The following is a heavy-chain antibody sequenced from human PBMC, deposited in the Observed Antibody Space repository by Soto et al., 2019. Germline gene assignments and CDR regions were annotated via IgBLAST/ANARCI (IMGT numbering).Heavy chain of an antibody. D-gene: IGHD3-22*01. CDR3: ARDSYYYDSSAYGDY. V-gene: IGHV3-21*01. CDR2: ISSANAYM. CDR1: GFTFSSYS. J-gene: IGHJ4*02. Sequence: PGGSLRLSCVASGFTFSSYSVNWVRQAPGMGLEWVSSISSANAYMYYADSVKGRFTISRDNAKNSLFLQMNSLRAEDTAVYYCARDSYYYDSSAYGDYWGQGTLVTVSS.